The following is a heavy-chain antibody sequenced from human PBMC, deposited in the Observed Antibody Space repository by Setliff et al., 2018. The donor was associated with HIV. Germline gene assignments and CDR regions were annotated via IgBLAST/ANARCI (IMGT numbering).Heavy chain of an antibody. V-gene: IGHV4-59*01. Sequence: SETLSLTCGVSGGSITSYYWSWVRQPPGKGLEWIGYIYYSGSTNYNPSLKSRVTISVDTSKNQFSLKLSSVTAADTAVYYCARTMWEKYFDFWGQGALVTVSS. J-gene: IGHJ4*02. CDR1: GGSITSYY. CDR3: ARTMWEKYFDF. D-gene: IGHD1-26*01. CDR2: IYYSGST.